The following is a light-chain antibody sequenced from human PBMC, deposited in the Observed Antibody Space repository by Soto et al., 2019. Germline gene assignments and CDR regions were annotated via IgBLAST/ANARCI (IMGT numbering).Light chain of an antibody. CDR2: EVT. Sequence: QSVLTQPPSVSGSPGQSVTISCTGTSSDVGKYDRVSWYQQPPGTAPKLIIYEVTNRPSGVPARFSGSKSGNTASLTISGLQADYEADYSCSSYNGTTRYVFGAGTKVTVL. CDR3: SSYNGTTRYV. CDR1: SSDVGKYDR. V-gene: IGLV2-18*02. J-gene: IGLJ1*01.